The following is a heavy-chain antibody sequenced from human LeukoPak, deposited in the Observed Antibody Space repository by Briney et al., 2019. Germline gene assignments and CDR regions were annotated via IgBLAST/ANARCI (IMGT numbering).Heavy chain of an antibody. D-gene: IGHD2-21*02. CDR2: ISGSGGST. V-gene: IGHV3-23*01. J-gene: IGHJ1*01. CDR1: GFTFSSYA. Sequence: GGSLRPSCAASGFTFSSYAMSWVPQAPGKGLEWVSAISGSGGSTYYADSVKGRFTISRDNSKNTLYLQMNSLRAEDTAVYYCAKGDVDEYFQHWGQGTLVTVSS. CDR3: AKGDVDEYFQH.